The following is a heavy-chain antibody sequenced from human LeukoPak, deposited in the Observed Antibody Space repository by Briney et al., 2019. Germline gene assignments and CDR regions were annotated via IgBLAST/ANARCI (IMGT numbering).Heavy chain of an antibody. CDR1: GGSISSGGYS. CDR2: IYHSGST. Sequence: SETLSLTCAVSGGSISSGGYSWSWIRQPPGKGPEWIGYIYHSGSTYYNPSLKGRVTISVDRSKNQFSLKLSSVTAADTAVYYCARAPAHWGQGTLVTVSS. CDR3: ARAPAH. V-gene: IGHV4-30-2*01. J-gene: IGHJ4*02.